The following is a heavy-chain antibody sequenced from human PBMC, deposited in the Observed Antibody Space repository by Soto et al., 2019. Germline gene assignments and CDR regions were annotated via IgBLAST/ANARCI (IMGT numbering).Heavy chain of an antibody. CDR3: ARDVGPAYYGSGRPFDN. Sequence: QVQLQESGPRLVKPSQTLSLTCTVSGASISRGNYYWTWIRQPPGKGLEWLGYTYYGGSTSYNPSLQSRVAISVDTSKNQFSLRLNSLTAADTAVYFCARDVGPAYYGSGRPFDNWGQGALVTVSS. J-gene: IGHJ4*02. D-gene: IGHD3-10*01. CDR2: TYYGGST. V-gene: IGHV4-30-4*01. CDR1: GASISRGNYY.